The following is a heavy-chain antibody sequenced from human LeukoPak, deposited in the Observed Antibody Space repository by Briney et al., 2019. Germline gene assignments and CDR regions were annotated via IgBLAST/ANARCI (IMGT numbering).Heavy chain of an antibody. Sequence: SETLSLTCAVYGGSFSGSYLSWIRQPPGKGLEWIGEINHSGSTNYNPSLKSRVTISVDTSKNQFSLKLSSVTAADTAVYYCANAGSTSYYDFDCWGQGTLVTVSS. J-gene: IGHJ4*02. D-gene: IGHD3-22*01. CDR1: GGSFSGSY. CDR3: ANAGSTSYYDFDC. CDR2: INHSGST. V-gene: IGHV4-34*01.